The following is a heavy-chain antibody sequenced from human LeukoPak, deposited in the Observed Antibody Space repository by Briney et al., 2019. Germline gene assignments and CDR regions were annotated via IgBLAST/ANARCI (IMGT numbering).Heavy chain of an antibody. Sequence: SETLSLTCTVSGGSISSYYWSWIRQPPGKGLEWIGYIYYSGSTNYNPSLKSRVTISVDTSKNQFSLKLSSVTAADTAVYYCARVSTAMVRSYYYYYMDVWGKGTTVTISS. CDR2: IYYSGST. D-gene: IGHD5-18*01. J-gene: IGHJ6*03. V-gene: IGHV4-59*01. CDR3: ARVSTAMVRSYYYYYMDV. CDR1: GGSISSYY.